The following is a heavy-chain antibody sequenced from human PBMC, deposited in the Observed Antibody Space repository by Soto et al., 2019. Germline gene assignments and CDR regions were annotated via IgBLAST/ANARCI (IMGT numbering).Heavy chain of an antibody. D-gene: IGHD3-16*01. CDR2: ISPYNGNT. V-gene: IGHV1-18*04. CDR3: AKSKGGVRSNWFDA. CDR1: GYSFSSYG. J-gene: IGHJ5*02. Sequence: QIQLVQSGVEMKKPGASVKVSCKASGYSFSSYGISWVRQAPGQGLEWMGWISPYNGNTNDAQNLQGRVTMTTDTSTSTAYMELRSLRSYDTAVYYCAKSKGGVRSNWFDAGGQGTLVTVSS.